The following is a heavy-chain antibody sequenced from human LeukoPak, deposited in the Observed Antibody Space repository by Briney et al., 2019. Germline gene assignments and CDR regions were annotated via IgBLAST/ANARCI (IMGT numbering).Heavy chain of an antibody. V-gene: IGHV1-24*01. D-gene: IGHD3-10*01. CDR1: GYTLTELS. CDR2: FDPEDGET. Sequence: ASVKVSCKVSGYTLTELSMHWVRQAPGKGLEWMGGFDPEDGETIYAQKFQGRVTMTEDTSTDTAYMELSSLRSEDTAVYYCATDKSPIRVRGVNFDYWGQGTLVTVSS. CDR3: ATDKSPIRVRGVNFDY. J-gene: IGHJ4*02.